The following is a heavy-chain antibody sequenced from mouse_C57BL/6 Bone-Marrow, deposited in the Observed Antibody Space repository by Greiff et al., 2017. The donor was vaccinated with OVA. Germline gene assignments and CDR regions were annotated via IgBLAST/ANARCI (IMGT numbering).Heavy chain of an antibody. V-gene: IGHV1-52*01. J-gene: IGHJ3*01. Sequence: VQLQQSGAELAKPGASVKLSCKASGYTFTSYWMHWVKQRPIQGLEWIGNIDPSDSETHYNQKFKDKATLTVDKSSSTAYMQLSSLTSEDSAVYYCARGQLRLPAWFAYWGQGTLVTVSA. CDR1: GYTFTSYW. CDR3: ARGQLRLPAWFAY. CDR2: IDPSDSET. D-gene: IGHD3-2*02.